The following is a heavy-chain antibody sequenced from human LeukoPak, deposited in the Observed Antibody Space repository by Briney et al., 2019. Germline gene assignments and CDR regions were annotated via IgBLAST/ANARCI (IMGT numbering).Heavy chain of an antibody. CDR1: GVTFANYN. CDR2: ISSTSSTI. Sequence: GGSLRLSCAASGVTFANYNFNWVRQAPGKGLEWVSYISSTSSTIYYADSMKGRFTISRDNAKNSLYLQMNSLRAEDTAVYYCAREPPHGMDVWGQGTTVTVSS. J-gene: IGHJ6*02. CDR3: AREPPHGMDV. V-gene: IGHV3-48*04.